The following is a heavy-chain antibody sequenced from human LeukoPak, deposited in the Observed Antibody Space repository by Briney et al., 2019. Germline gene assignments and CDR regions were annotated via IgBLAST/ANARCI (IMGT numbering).Heavy chain of an antibody. Sequence: GATVKLSCKASGYTFSDHYIHWIQQGPGKGLEWMGRVDPENGETLYAQKFRGRVTFTADTSTETTYMEISGLGSEDTAVYFCARWASATGFFDYWGQGALVTVSS. D-gene: IGHD1-1*01. V-gene: IGHV1-69-2*01. CDR2: VDPENGET. CDR3: ARWASATGFFDY. J-gene: IGHJ4*02. CDR1: GYTFSDHY.